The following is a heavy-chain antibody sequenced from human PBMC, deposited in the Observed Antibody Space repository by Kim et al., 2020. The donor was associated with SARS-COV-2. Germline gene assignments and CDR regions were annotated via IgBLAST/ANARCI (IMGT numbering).Heavy chain of an antibody. D-gene: IGHD2-2*01. Sequence: GGSLRLSCATSGFTFSSYGMDWVRQAPGKGLEWVAVVSFDGNNKYYADSVKGRFTISRDNSKSTLFLQLNSLKPEDTAVYYCVRGPQGGYCDNANCYTFDSWGPGTLVTVSS. CDR2: VSFDGNNK. CDR1: GFTFSSYG. V-gene: IGHV3-30*03. CDR3: VRGPQGGYCDNANCYTFDS. J-gene: IGHJ4*02.